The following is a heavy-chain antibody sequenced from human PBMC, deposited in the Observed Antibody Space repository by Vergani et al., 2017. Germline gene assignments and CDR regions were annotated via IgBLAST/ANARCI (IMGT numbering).Heavy chain of an antibody. CDR3: ARESSSWLDY. V-gene: IGHV4-59*01. Sequence: QVQLQESGPGLVKPSETLSLTCTVSGGSLSSYYWSWIRQPPGKGLEWIGYIYYSGSTNYNPSLKSRVTISVDTSKNQFSLKLSSVTAADTAVYYCARESSSWLDYWGQGTLVTVSS. CDR1: GGSLSSYY. D-gene: IGHD6-13*01. CDR2: IYYSGST. J-gene: IGHJ4*02.